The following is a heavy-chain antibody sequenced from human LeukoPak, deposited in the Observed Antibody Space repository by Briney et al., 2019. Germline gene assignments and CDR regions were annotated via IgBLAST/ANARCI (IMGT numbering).Heavy chain of an antibody. Sequence: ASVKVSCKASGYTFTGYYMHWVRQAPGQGLEWMGRINPNSGGTNYAQKFQGRVTMARDTSISTAYMELSRLRSDDTAVYYCARVTGGYSYGYGYWGQGTLVTVSS. D-gene: IGHD5-18*01. CDR2: INPNSGGT. CDR3: ARVTGGYSYGYGY. CDR1: GYTFTGYY. V-gene: IGHV1-2*06. J-gene: IGHJ4*02.